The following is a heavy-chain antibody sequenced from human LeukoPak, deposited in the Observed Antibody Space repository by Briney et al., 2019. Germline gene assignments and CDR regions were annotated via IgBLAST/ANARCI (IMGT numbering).Heavy chain of an antibody. CDR1: GYTFTSYD. CDR3: TRGRPVLSHFDY. J-gene: IGHJ4*02. V-gene: IGHV1-8*03. D-gene: IGHD2-8*01. CDR2: MKPNSGNT. Sequence: ASVKVSRKASGYTFTSYDINWVRQATGQGLEWMGWMKPNSGNTDYAQRFQGRVTITRNTSISTAFMELSSLRSEDTAVYYCTRGRPVLSHFDYWGQGTLVTVSS.